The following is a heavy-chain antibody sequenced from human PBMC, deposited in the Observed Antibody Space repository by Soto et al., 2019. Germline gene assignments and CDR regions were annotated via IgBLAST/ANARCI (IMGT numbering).Heavy chain of an antibody. CDR2: IIPIFGTA. CDR3: ARIKSIAARDDYYGMDV. J-gene: IGHJ6*02. CDR1: GGTFSSYA. Sequence: QVQLVQSGAEVKKPGSSVKVSCKASGGTFSSYAISWVRQAPGQGLEWMGGIIPIFGTANYAQKFQGRVTITADESTSTAYMELSSLRSEHTAVYYCARIKSIAARDDYYGMDVWGQGTTVTVSS. V-gene: IGHV1-69*01. D-gene: IGHD6-6*01.